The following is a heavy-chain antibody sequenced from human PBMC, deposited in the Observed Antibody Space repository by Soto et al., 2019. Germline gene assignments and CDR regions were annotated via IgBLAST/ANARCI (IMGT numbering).Heavy chain of an antibody. CDR2: IIPIFGTV. D-gene: IGHD6-19*01. Sequence: QVQLLQSGAEVKKPGSSVRVSCEASGGTFRTYAISWVRQAPGQGLEWMGEIIPIFGTVNYAQKFQGRVTITADESTNTVYMDLRSLRSKDTAVYYCAKGAVAGTPTSYYYYGMDVWGQGTTVTVSS. CDR3: AKGAVAGTPTSYYYYGMDV. J-gene: IGHJ6*02. CDR1: GGTFRTYA. V-gene: IGHV1-69*12.